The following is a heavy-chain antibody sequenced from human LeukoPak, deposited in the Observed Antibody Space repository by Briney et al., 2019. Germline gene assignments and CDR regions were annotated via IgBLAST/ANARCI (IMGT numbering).Heavy chain of an antibody. CDR2: ICGSGDTT. CDR3: AKGNGVSCYSFFDY. V-gene: IGHV3-23*01. CDR1: GFTFSTYA. D-gene: IGHD2-15*01. Sequence: HPGGSLRLSCAASGFTFSTYAMSWVRQAPGKGLEWVSVICGSGDTTYYTDSVKGRFTISRDNSKNTLYLQMNSLRAEDTAIYYCAKGNGVSCYSFFDYWGQGALVTVSS. J-gene: IGHJ4*02.